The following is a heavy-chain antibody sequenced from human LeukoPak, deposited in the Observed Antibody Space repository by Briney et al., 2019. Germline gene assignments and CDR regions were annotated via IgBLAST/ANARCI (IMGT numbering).Heavy chain of an antibody. Sequence: GRSLRLSCTASGFTFSNYTMHWVRQAPGKGLEWVAVISYDGSNKYYADSVKGRFTISRDNSKDTLYLQMNSLRAEDTAVYYCARDYAATILDYWGQGTLVTVSS. V-gene: IGHV3-30*04. CDR2: ISYDGSNK. D-gene: IGHD5-24*01. CDR1: GFTFSNYT. J-gene: IGHJ4*02. CDR3: ARDYAATILDY.